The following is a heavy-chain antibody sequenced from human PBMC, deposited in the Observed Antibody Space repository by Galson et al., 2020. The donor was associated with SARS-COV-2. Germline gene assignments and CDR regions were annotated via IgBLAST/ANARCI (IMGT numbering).Heavy chain of an antibody. J-gene: IGHJ6*02. Sequence: SVKVSCKASGGTFSSYAISWVRQAPGQGLEWMGGIIPIFGTANYAQKFQGRVTITADESTSTAYMELRSLRSEDTAVYYCARVGWNAPQLWYYGMDVWGQGTTVTVSS. CDR1: GGTFSSYA. CDR3: ARVGWNAPQLWYYGMDV. V-gene: IGHV1-69*13. CDR2: IIPIFGTA. D-gene: IGHD1-1*01.